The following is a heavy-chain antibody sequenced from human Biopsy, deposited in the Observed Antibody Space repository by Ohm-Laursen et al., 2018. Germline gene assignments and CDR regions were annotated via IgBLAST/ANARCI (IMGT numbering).Heavy chain of an antibody. Sequence: PSETLSLTWNVSGDSISIYYWGWIRQPPGKGLEWIGSIFYRGSTHYKPSLKSRVNISVDTSKNQFSLKLNSVTAADTAVYYCARDYDTSGYYYVSWGQGTLVTVSS. V-gene: IGHV4-39*01. CDR1: GDSISIYY. CDR3: ARDYDTSGYYYVS. CDR2: IFYRGST. D-gene: IGHD3-22*01. J-gene: IGHJ5*02.